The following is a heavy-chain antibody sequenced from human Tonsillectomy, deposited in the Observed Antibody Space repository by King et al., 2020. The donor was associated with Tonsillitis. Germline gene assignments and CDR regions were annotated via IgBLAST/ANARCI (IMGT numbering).Heavy chain of an antibody. CDR2: ISGSGGST. D-gene: IGHD3-22*01. CDR3: AKDAVIVVVITAYYFDY. V-gene: IGHV3-23*04. Sequence: QLVQSGGGLVQPGGSLRLSCAASGFTFSSYAMSWVRQAPGKGLEWVSAISGSGGSTYYADSVKGRVTISRDNSKNTLYLQMNSLRAEDTAVYYCAKDAVIVVVITAYYFDYWGQGTLVTVSS. CDR1: GFTFSSYA. J-gene: IGHJ4*02.